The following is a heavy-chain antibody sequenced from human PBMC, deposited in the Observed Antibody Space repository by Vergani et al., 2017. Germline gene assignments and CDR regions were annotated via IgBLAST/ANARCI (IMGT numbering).Heavy chain of an antibody. D-gene: IGHD2-2*01. CDR3: AKVNHYCSSTSCYVDY. Sequence: EVQLVESGGGLVQPGRSLRLSCAASGFTFDDYAMHWVRQAPGKGLEWVSGISWNSGSIGYADSVKGRFTISRDNAKNSLYLQMNSLRAEDTALYYCAKVNHYCSSTSCYVDYWGQGTLVTVSS. V-gene: IGHV3-9*01. CDR1: GFTFDDYA. CDR2: ISWNSGSI. J-gene: IGHJ4*02.